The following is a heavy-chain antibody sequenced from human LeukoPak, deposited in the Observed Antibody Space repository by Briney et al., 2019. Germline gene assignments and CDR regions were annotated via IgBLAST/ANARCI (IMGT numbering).Heavy chain of an antibody. J-gene: IGHJ6*03. CDR3: ARETSQKGAHYMDV. Sequence: SETLSLTCTVSGYSIGSGYYWSWIRQSPGRGLEWIGYIYYSGSTNYNPSLKSRVTISVDTSKNQFSLKLSSVTAADTAVYYCARETSQKGAHYMDVWGKGTTVTISS. V-gene: IGHV4-61*01. D-gene: IGHD3-16*01. CDR1: GYSIGSGYY. CDR2: IYYSGST.